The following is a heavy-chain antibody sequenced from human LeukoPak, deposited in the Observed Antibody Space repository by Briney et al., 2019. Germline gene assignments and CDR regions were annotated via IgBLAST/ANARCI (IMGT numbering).Heavy chain of an antibody. V-gene: IGHV4-34*01. CDR2: IYYSGST. D-gene: IGHD1-26*01. CDR1: GGSFSGYY. Sequence: SETLSLTCVVYGGSFSGYYWSWIRQPPGKGLEWIGSIYYSGSTYYSPSLKSRVTISVDTSKNQFSLKLSSVTAADTAVYYCARPGSGSRYSGSKGAFDIWGQGTMVTVSS. CDR3: ARPGSGSRYSGSKGAFDI. J-gene: IGHJ3*02.